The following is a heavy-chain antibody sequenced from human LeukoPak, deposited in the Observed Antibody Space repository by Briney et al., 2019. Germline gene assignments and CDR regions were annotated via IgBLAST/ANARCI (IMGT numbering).Heavy chain of an antibody. V-gene: IGHV3-48*04. Sequence: GGSLRLSCAASGFTFSSYSMNWVRQAPGKGLEWVSYISSSSSTIYYADSVKGRFTISRDNAKNSLYLQMNSLRAEDTAVYYCARDEVTMVRGVIPSRFDPWGQGTLVTVSS. J-gene: IGHJ5*02. D-gene: IGHD3-10*01. CDR1: GFTFSSYS. CDR3: ARDEVTMVRGVIPSRFDP. CDR2: ISSSSSTI.